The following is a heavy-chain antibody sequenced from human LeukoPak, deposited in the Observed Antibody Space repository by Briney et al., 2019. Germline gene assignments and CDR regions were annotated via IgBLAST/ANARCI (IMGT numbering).Heavy chain of an antibody. J-gene: IGHJ4*02. CDR1: GFSFDDYA. Sequence: GRSLRLSCEASGFSFDDYAMHWVRQAPGKGLEWVAGISRNSYNIAYGDSVKGRFTISRDNAKKSLSLQMNSLGTEDTAFYYCAKSRDDGTGYYYDYWGQGVLVTVA. CDR2: ISRNSYNI. D-gene: IGHD3-9*01. CDR3: AKSRDDGTGYYYDY. V-gene: IGHV3-9*01.